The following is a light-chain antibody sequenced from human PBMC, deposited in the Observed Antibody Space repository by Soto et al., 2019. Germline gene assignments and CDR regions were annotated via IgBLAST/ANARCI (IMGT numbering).Light chain of an antibody. CDR1: SGHSSYI. CDR3: ETWDSNTRV. J-gene: IGLJ2*01. CDR2: LEGSGSY. Sequence: QSVLTQSSSASASLGSSVKLTCTLSSGHSSYIIAWHHQQPGKAPRYLMKLEGSGSYNKGSGVPDRFSGSSSGADRYLTIYNLQFEDEANYYCETWDSNTRVFGGGTKVTVL. V-gene: IGLV4-60*02.